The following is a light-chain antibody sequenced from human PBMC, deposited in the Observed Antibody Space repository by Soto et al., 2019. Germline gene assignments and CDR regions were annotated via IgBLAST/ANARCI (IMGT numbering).Light chain of an antibody. J-gene: IGKJ1*01. Sequence: EIVLTQSPGTLSLSPGERATLSCRASQSVSSSYLAWYQQKPGQAPMLLIYGASSRAAGIPDRFSGSGSGTDFTLTSSRLEAEDFAVYYCQQYGSSPWTFGQGTKVEIK. V-gene: IGKV3-20*01. CDR1: QSVSSSY. CDR2: GAS. CDR3: QQYGSSPWT.